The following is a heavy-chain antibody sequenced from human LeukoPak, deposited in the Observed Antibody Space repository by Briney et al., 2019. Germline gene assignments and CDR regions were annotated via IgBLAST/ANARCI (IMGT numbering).Heavy chain of an antibody. CDR1: GGSISSYY. CDR3: ARHVQYSGYGGDNWFDP. D-gene: IGHD5-12*01. Sequence: SETLSLTCTVSGGSISSYYWSWIRQPPGKGLEWIGYIYYSGSTNYNPSLKSRVTISVDTSKNQFSLKLSSVTAADTAVYYCARHVQYSGYGGDNWFDPWGQGTLVTVSP. CDR2: IYYSGST. J-gene: IGHJ5*02. V-gene: IGHV4-59*08.